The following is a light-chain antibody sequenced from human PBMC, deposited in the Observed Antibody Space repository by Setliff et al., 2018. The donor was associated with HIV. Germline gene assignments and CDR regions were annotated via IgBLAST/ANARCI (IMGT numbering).Light chain of an antibody. Sequence: SALTQPASVSGSPGQSITISCTGTSSDVGANNFVSWYQQHPGEAPKLMISEVSNRPSGVSNRFSGSKSGNTASLTISGLQAEDEAHYYCSAYATSHTYVFGTGTKV. CDR1: SSDVGANNF. J-gene: IGLJ1*01. CDR3: SAYATSHTYV. CDR2: EVS. V-gene: IGLV2-14*03.